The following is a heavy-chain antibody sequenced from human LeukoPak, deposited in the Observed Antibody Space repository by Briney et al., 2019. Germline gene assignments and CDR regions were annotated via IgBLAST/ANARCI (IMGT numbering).Heavy chain of an antibody. Sequence: GGSLRLSCAASGFTFSSYAMSWVRQAPGKGLEWVSAISGSGGSTYYADSVKGRFTISRDNAKNSLYLQMNSLRAEDTAVYYCARDSPSSSSTDYWGQGTLVTVSS. V-gene: IGHV3-23*01. CDR1: GFTFSSYA. CDR2: ISGSGGST. J-gene: IGHJ4*02. CDR3: ARDSPSSSSTDY. D-gene: IGHD6-6*01.